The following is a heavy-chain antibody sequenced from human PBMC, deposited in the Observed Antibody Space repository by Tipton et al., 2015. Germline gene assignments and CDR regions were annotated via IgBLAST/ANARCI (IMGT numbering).Heavy chain of an antibody. D-gene: IGHD5-24*01. CDR2: IQYSGST. CDR3: ARDLEHGMDV. Sequence: LRLSCSVSSDSISKYYWSWIRQPPGKELEWIGYIQYSGSTNYNPSLKSRVTISTDTSKNQFFLNLTSVTAADTAVYFCARDLEHGMDVWGQGTTVTVS. J-gene: IGHJ6*02. CDR1: SDSISKYY. V-gene: IGHV4-59*01.